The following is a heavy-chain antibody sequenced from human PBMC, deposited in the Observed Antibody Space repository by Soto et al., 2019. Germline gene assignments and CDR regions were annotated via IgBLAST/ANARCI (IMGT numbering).Heavy chain of an antibody. Sequence: QLQLQESGPGLVEPSETLSLTCTVSGGSLIRTSDYWGWLRQPPGKGLEWVGSIHYSGKTNYNPSLKSRVAISVDTSKSHFTLKLNSVTATDTAVYFCARTYFGSGSYSYWGQGILVTVSS. CDR2: IHYSGKT. CDR1: GGSLIRTSDY. D-gene: IGHD3-10*01. CDR3: ARTYFGSGSYSY. V-gene: IGHV4-39*02. J-gene: IGHJ4*02.